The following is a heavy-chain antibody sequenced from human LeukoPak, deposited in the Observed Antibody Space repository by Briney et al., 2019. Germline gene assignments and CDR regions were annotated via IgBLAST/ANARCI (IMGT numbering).Heavy chain of an antibody. D-gene: IGHD3-10*01. CDR2: IYSGGST. CDR3: ARDPSFSVPYYYYGMDV. CDR1: GFTVSSNY. V-gene: IGHV3-53*01. J-gene: IGHJ6*02. Sequence: GGSLRLSCAVSGFTVSSNYMSWVRQAPGKGLEWVSVIYSGGSTYYAASVKGRFIISRDNSKNTLYLQMNSLRAEDTAAYYCARDPSFSVPYYYYGMDVWGQGTTVTVSS.